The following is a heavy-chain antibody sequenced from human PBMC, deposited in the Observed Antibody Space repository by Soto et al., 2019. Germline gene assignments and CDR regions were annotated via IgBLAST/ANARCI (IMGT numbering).Heavy chain of an antibody. J-gene: IGHJ4*02. CDR2: ISGSGGST. CDR1: GFTFSSYA. D-gene: IGHD3-10*01. CDR3: AKDGGAYYYGSGSPPPFDY. Sequence: PGGSLRLSCAASGFTFSSYAMSWVRQAPGKGLEWVSAISGSGGSTYYADSVKGRFTISRDNSKNTLYLQMNSLRAEDTAVYYCAKDGGAYYYGSGSPPPFDYWGQGTLVTGSS. V-gene: IGHV3-23*01.